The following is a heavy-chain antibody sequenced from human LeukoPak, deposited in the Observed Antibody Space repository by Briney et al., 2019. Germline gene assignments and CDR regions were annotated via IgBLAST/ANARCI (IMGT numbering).Heavy chain of an antibody. CDR1: GFTFSSYG. D-gene: IGHD6-19*01. Sequence: GGTLRLSCAASGFTFSSYGMSWVRQAPGKGLEWVSAISGSGGSTYYADSVKGRFTISRDNSKNTLYLQMNSLRAEDTAVYYCAKDRSDSSGWEHAFDIWGQGTMVTVSS. CDR3: AKDRSDSSGWEHAFDI. J-gene: IGHJ3*02. V-gene: IGHV3-23*01. CDR2: ISGSGGST.